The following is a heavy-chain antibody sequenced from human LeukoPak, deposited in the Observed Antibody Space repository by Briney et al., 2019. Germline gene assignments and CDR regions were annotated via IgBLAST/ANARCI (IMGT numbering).Heavy chain of an antibody. V-gene: IGHV3-30*14. CDR3: AREGYCSSTSCYTLGDAFDI. Sequence: GGSLRLSCAASGFTFSSYPIHWVRQAPGKGLEWVAVISYVADNKYYADSVKGRFTISRDNSKNTLYLQMNSLRAEDTAVYYCAREGYCSSTSCYTLGDAFDIWGQGTMVTVSS. J-gene: IGHJ3*02. D-gene: IGHD2-2*02. CDR1: GFTFSSYP. CDR2: ISYVADNK.